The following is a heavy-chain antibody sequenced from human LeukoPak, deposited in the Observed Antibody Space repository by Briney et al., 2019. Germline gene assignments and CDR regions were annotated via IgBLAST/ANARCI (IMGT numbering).Heavy chain of an antibody. J-gene: IGHJ4*02. CDR3: ARGFVVVPAAPGGFDY. CDR2: INPSGGST. V-gene: IGHV1-46*03. D-gene: IGHD2-2*01. CDR1: EYTFTSYY. Sequence: RASVKVSCKASEYTFTSYYMHWVRQAPGQGLEWMGIINPSGGSTSYAQKFQGRVTMTRDTSTSTVYMELSSLRSEDTAVYYCARGFVVVPAAPGGFDYWGQGTLVTVSS.